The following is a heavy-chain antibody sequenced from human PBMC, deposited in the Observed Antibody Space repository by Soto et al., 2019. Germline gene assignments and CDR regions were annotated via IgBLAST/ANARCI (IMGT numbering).Heavy chain of an antibody. CDR1: GFTFWGDW. CDR2: IKQDGSAK. CDR3: ARDFYGGFSYGPGDN. D-gene: IGHD2-15*01. V-gene: IGHV3-7*01. Sequence: RVSLRLSCVASGFTFWGDWMSWVRQAPWKGLEWVANIKQDGSAKQYLDSVRGRFTISRDNSKNSVYLQMNSLRAEDTALYYCARDFYGGFSYGPGDNWGQGTLVTVSS. J-gene: IGHJ4*02.